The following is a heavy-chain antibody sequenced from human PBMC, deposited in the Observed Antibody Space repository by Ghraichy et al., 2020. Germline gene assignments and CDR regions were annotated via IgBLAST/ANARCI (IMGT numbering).Heavy chain of an antibody. J-gene: IGHJ4*02. D-gene: IGHD6-13*01. CDR1: GGSISSYY. CDR2: IYYSGST. V-gene: IGHV4-59*01. CDR3: ARGGLRGSSWFNY. Sequence: SETLSLTCTVSGGSISSYYWSWIRQPPGKGLEWIGYIYYSGSTNYNPSLKSRVTISVDTSKNQFSLKLSSVTAADTAVYYCARGGLRGSSWFNYWGQGTLVTVSS.